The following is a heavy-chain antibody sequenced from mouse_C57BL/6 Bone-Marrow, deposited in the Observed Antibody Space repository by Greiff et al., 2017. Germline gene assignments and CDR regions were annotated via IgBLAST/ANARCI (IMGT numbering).Heavy chain of an antibody. D-gene: IGHD2-3*01. CDR1: GFTFSSYG. J-gene: IGHJ2*01. CDR3: ARWGLLYYFDY. V-gene: IGHV5-6*01. Sequence: EVQLVESGGDLVKPGGSLKLSCAASGFTFSSYGMSWVRQTPDKRLEWVATISSGGSYTYYPDSVKGRFTISRDNAKNTLYLQMSRLKSEDTAMYYCARWGLLYYFDYWGQGTTLTVSA. CDR2: ISSGGSYT.